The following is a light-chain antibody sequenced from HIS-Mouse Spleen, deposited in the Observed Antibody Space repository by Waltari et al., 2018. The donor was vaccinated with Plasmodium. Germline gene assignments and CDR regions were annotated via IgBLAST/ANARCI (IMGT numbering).Light chain of an antibody. V-gene: IGLV2-23*03. J-gene: IGLJ3*02. CDR2: EGS. CDR1: SSDVGSYNL. CDR3: CSYAGSSTFV. Sequence: QSALTQSASVSGSPGQSITISCTGTSSDVGSYNLVSRYQQHPGKAPKLMIYEGSKRPSGGSNRFSGSKSGNTASLTISGLQAEDEADYYCCSYAGSSTFVFGGGTKLTVL.